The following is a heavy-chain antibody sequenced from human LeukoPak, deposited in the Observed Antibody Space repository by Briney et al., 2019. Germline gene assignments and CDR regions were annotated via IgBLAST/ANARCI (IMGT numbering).Heavy chain of an antibody. CDR2: IYHSGST. CDR1: GGSISSGGYS. J-gene: IGHJ3*02. CDR3: ARAGEVVPAALGDAFDI. D-gene: IGHD2-2*01. Sequence: SETLSLTCTVSGGSISSGGYSWSWIRQPPGKGLEWIGYIYHSGSTYYNPSLKSRVTISVDRSKNQFSLKLSSVTAADTAVYYCARAGEVVPAALGDAFDIWGQGTMVTVSS. V-gene: IGHV4-30-2*01.